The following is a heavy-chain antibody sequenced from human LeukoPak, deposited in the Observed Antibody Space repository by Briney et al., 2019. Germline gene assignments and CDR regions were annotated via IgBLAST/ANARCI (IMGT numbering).Heavy chain of an antibody. CDR3: ARAPLRFLEWWRLYCFDY. D-gene: IGHD3-3*01. V-gene: IGHV4-34*01. J-gene: IGHJ4*02. Sequence: PSETLSLTCAVYGGSFSGYYWSWIRQPPGKGLEWIGEINHSGSTNYNPSLKSRVTISVDTSKNQFSLKLSSVTAADTAVYYCARAPLRFLEWWRLYCFDYWGQGTLVTVSS. CDR1: GGSFSGYY. CDR2: INHSGST.